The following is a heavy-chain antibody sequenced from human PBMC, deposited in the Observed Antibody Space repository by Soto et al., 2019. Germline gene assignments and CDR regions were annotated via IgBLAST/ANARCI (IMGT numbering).Heavy chain of an antibody. CDR1: GYSFTSYW. J-gene: IGHJ6*02. D-gene: IGHD4-4*01. CDR3: ARGGVTTVTTHGMDV. CDR2: IDPSDSYT. V-gene: IGHV5-10-1*01. Sequence: RGESLKISCKGSGYSFTSYWISWVRQMPGKGLEWMGRIDPSDSYTNYSPSFQGHVTISADKSISTAYLQWSSMKASDTAMYYCARGGVTTVTTHGMDVWGQGTTVTVPS.